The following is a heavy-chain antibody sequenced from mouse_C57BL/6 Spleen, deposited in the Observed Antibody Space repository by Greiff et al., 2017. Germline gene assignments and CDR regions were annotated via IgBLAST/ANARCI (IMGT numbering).Heavy chain of an antibody. J-gene: IGHJ4*01. CDR1: GFSLTSYG. Sequence: QVQLKESGPGLVQPSQSLSITCTVSGFSLTSYGVHWVRQSPGKGLEWLGVIWSGGSTDYNAAFISRLSISKDNSTSQVFFKMNSLQADDTAIYYCARNLHYYGSRGAMDYWGQGTSVTVSS. D-gene: IGHD1-1*01. CDR2: IWSGGST. CDR3: ARNLHYYGSRGAMDY. V-gene: IGHV2-2*01.